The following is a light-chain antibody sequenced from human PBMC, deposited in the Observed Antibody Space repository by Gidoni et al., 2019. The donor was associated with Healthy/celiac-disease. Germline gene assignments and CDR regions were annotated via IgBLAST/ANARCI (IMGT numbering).Light chain of an antibody. CDR1: QSVSS. J-gene: IGKJ2*01. Sequence: EIVMTQSPATLSVSPGERATLSCRASQSVSSLLIYGASTRATGIPARFSGSGSGTEFTLTISSLQSEDFAVYYCQQYNNWPPYTFGQGTKLEIK. CDR3: QQYNNWPPYT. V-gene: IGKV3-15*01. CDR2: GAS.